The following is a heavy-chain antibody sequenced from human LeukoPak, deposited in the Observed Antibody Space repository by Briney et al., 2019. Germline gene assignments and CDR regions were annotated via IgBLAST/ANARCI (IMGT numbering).Heavy chain of an antibody. V-gene: IGHV1-2*02. CDR3: ARAKAAAGTGVYV. D-gene: IGHD6-13*01. CDR2: INPNSGGT. J-gene: IGHJ4*02. CDR1: GYTFTGYY. Sequence: ASVKVSCKASGYTFTGYYMHWVRQAPGQGLEWMGWINPNSGGTNYAQKFQGRVTMTRDTSISTAYMELSRLRSDDTAVYYCARAKAAAGTGVYVWGQGTLVTVSS.